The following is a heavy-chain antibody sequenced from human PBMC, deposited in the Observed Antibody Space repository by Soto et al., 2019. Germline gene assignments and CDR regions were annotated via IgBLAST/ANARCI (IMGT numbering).Heavy chain of an antibody. J-gene: IGHJ4*02. CDR2: IYHTGST. Sequence: SETLSLTCSVSGDPVSSGSYYWTWVRQHPVKGLEWIGYIYHTGSTYYNPSLQGRLIMSIDTSKNQFSLHLYSVTAADTAVYFCAAKLGTTHYFDFWGQGSLVTVSS. CDR1: GDPVSSGSYY. CDR3: AAKLGTTHYFDF. D-gene: IGHD7-27*01. V-gene: IGHV4-31*03.